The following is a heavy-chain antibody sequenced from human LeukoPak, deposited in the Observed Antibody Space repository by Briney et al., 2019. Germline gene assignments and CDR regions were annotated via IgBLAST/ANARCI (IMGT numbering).Heavy chain of an antibody. Sequence: ASVKVSFKASGYTFTSYYMHWVRQAPGQGLDWMGIINPSGGSTSYAQKFQGRVTMTRDMSTSTVYMELSSLRSEDTAVYYCARGGLRLGELSINSFDYCGQGTLVTVSS. CDR3: ARGGLRLGELSINSFDY. D-gene: IGHD3-16*02. CDR1: GYTFTSYY. J-gene: IGHJ4*02. V-gene: IGHV1-46*01. CDR2: INPSGGST.